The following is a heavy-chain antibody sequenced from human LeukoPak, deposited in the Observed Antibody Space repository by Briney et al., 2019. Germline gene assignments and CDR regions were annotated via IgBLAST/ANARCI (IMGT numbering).Heavy chain of an antibody. CDR3: AATTYNYDSAAFDP. D-gene: IGHD3-22*01. Sequence: SQTLSLTCTVSGGSISSGSYYWSWIRQPAGKGLEWIGRIYTSGSTNYNPSLRSRVTISVDTSKNEFSLKLSSVTAADTAVHYCAATTYNYDSAAFDPWGQGTLVTVSS. V-gene: IGHV4-61*02. CDR1: GGSISSGSYY. CDR2: IYTSGST. J-gene: IGHJ5*02.